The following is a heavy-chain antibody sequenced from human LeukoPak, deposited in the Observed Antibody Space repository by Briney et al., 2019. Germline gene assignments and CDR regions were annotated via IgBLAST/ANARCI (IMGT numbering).Heavy chain of an antibody. D-gene: IGHD6-19*01. CDR1: GYSISSGYY. J-gene: IGHJ4*02. CDR3: ARHEAWQWLLY. V-gene: IGHV4-38-2*02. Sequence: SETLSLTCTVSGYSISSGYYWGWIRQPPGKGLEWIGSIYHSGSTYYNPSLKSRATISVDTSKNQFSLKLSSVTAADTAVYYCARHEAWQWLLYWGQGTLVTVSS. CDR2: IYHSGST.